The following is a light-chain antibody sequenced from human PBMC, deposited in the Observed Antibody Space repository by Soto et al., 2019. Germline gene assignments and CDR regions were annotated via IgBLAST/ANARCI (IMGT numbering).Light chain of an antibody. CDR2: EVN. J-gene: IGLJ1*01. V-gene: IGLV2-8*01. Sequence: QSALTQPPSASGSPGQSVTISCTGTSSDIGGYNSVSWYQQHPGKAPRLMIYEVNKRPSGVPDRFSGSKSGYTASLTVSGLQTEDEADYYCSAYTTSIALYVFGAGTKVTVL. CDR1: SSDIGGYNS. CDR3: SAYTTSIALYV.